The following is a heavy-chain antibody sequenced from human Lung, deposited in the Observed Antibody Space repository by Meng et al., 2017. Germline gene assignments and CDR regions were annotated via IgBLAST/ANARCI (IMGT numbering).Heavy chain of an antibody. V-gene: IGHV4-34*01. J-gene: IGHJ4*02. CDR2: INHSGST. Sequence: QVQAQQSVAGLFKPSEPLSLTCVVSGGSFSDYYWSWIRQPPGKGLEWIGEINHSGSTNYNPSLESRATISVDTSQNNLSLKLSSVTAADSAVYYCARGPTTMAHDFDYWGQGTLVTVSS. CDR3: ARGPTTMAHDFDY. D-gene: IGHD4-11*01. CDR1: GGSFSDYY.